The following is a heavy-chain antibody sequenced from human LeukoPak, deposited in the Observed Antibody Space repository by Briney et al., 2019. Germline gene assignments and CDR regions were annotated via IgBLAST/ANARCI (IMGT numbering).Heavy chain of an antibody. V-gene: IGHV4-59*01. Sequence: PSETLSLTCTVSGGSISSYYWSWIRQPPGKGLEWIGYIYYSGSTNYNPSLKSRVTISVDTSKNQFSLKLSSVTAADTAVYYCAGGITMVRGVIPYYMDVWGKGTTVTVSS. CDR2: IYYSGST. CDR3: AGGITMVRGVIPYYMDV. D-gene: IGHD3-10*01. J-gene: IGHJ6*03. CDR1: GGSISSYY.